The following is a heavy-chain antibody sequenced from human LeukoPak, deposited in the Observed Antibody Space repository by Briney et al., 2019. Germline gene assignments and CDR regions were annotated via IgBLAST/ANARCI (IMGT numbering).Heavy chain of an antibody. V-gene: IGHV3-23*01. Sequence: GGSLRLSCVASGFIVSNNYMSWVRQAPGKGLEWVSAISGSGGSTYYADSVKGRFTISRDNSKNTLYLQMNSLRAEDTAVYYCAKDPHYYDSSGLATDAFDIWGQGTMVTVSS. CDR1: GFIVSNNY. CDR2: ISGSGGST. CDR3: AKDPHYYDSSGLATDAFDI. D-gene: IGHD3-22*01. J-gene: IGHJ3*02.